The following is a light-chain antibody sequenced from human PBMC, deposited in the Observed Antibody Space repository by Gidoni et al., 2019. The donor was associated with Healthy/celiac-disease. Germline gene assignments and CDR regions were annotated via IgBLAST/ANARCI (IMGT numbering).Light chain of an antibody. J-gene: IGKJ5*01. V-gene: IGKV3-20*01. Sequence: DIVLTQSPATLSLSPGERATISCRASQSVSSSYLAWYQQKPGQAPRLLIYGASSRATGIPDRFSGSGSGTDFTLTISRLEPEDFAVYYCQQYGSSPQITLXXXTRXEI. CDR1: QSVSSSY. CDR3: QQYGSSPQIT. CDR2: GAS.